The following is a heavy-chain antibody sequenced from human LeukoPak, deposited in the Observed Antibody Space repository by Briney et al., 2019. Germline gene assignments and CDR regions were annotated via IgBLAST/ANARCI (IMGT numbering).Heavy chain of an antibody. J-gene: IGHJ4*02. Sequence: PGRSLRLSCAASGFTFSSYGMHWVRQAPGKGLEWVAVISYDGSNKYYADSVKGRFTISRDNSKNTLYLLMNSLRAEDTAVYYCAKSATVTTKGSFDYWGQGTLVTVSS. CDR1: GFTFSSYG. V-gene: IGHV3-30*18. D-gene: IGHD4-17*01. CDR3: AKSATVTTKGSFDY. CDR2: ISYDGSNK.